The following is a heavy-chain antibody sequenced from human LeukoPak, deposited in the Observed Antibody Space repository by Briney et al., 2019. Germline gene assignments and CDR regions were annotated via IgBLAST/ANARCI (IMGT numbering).Heavy chain of an antibody. J-gene: IGHJ6*02. V-gene: IGHV3-30-3*01. CDR3: ARDPGVAAAGVYYYYYGMDV. CDR2: ISYDGSNK. D-gene: IGHD6-13*01. Sequence: GGSLRLSCAASGFTFSSYAMHWVRQAPGKGLEWVAVISYDGSNKYYADSVKGRCTISRDNSKNTLYLQMNSLRAEDTAVYYCARDPGVAAAGVYYYYYGMDVWGQGTTVTVSS. CDR1: GFTFSSYA.